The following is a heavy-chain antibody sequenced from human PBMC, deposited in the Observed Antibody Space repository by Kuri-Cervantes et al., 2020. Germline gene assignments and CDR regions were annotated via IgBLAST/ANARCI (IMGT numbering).Heavy chain of an antibody. Sequence: GESLKISCAASGFTFSSYWMSWVRQAPGKGLEWVAVISYDGSNKYYADSVKGRFTISRDNSKNTLYLQMNSLRAEDTAVYYCASNYGSGSYLGYWGQGTLVTVSS. CDR2: ISYDGSNK. CDR3: ASNYGSGSYLGY. CDR1: GFTFSSYW. D-gene: IGHD3-10*01. J-gene: IGHJ4*02. V-gene: IGHV3-30*03.